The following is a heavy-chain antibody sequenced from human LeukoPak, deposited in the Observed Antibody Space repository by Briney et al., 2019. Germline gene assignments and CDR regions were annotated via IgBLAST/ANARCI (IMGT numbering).Heavy chain of an antibody. V-gene: IGHV3-9*01. J-gene: IGHJ3*02. Sequence: GGSLRLSCAASGFTFDDYAMHWVRQAPGKGLEWVSGIRWNSGSIGYADSVKGRFTISRDNAKNSLYLQMNSLRAEDTALYYCAKTGSPDYYDSSGYYDDAFDIWGQGTMVTVSS. CDR3: AKTGSPDYYDSSGYYDDAFDI. D-gene: IGHD3-22*01. CDR1: GFTFDDYA. CDR2: IRWNSGSI.